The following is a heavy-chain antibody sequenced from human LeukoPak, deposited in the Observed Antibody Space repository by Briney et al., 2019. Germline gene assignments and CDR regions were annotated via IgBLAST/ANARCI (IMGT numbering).Heavy chain of an antibody. CDR2: IGTAGDT. V-gene: IGHV3-13*01. CDR3: ARSPLTSGYFDY. Sequence: GGSLRLSCAASGFTFSSYDMHWVRHATGKGLEWVSAIGTAGDTYYPGSVKGRFTISRENAKNSLYLQMNSLRAGDTAVYYCARSPLTSGYFDYWGQGTLVTVSS. J-gene: IGHJ4*02. CDR1: GFTFSSYD. D-gene: IGHD2-8*02.